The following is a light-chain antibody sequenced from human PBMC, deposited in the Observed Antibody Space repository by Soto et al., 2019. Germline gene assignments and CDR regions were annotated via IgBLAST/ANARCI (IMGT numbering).Light chain of an antibody. CDR2: DAS. V-gene: IGKV3-20*01. CDR3: QQYGRSPGLFT. J-gene: IGKJ3*01. CDR1: RSVSNTY. Sequence: EIVLTQSPGTLSFAPGERATLSCRGGRSVSNTYLAWYQQKPGQAPRLLIYDASSRATGIPDRFSGSGSGTDFTLTISRLEPEDFAVYYCQQYGRSPGLFTFGPGTKVDI.